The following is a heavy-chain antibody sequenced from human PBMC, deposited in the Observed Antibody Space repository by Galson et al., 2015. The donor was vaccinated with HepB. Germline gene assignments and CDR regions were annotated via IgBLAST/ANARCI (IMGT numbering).Heavy chain of an antibody. CDR1: GFTFSSYG. CDR3: AKVRRGIAAALDY. V-gene: IGHV3-30*18. Sequence: SLRLSCAASGFTFSSYGMHWVRQAPGKGLEWVAVISYDGSKKYYADSVKGRFTISRDNSKNTLYLQMNSLRAEDTAVYYCAKVRRGIAAALDYWGQGTLVTVSS. CDR2: ISYDGSKK. D-gene: IGHD6-13*01. J-gene: IGHJ4*02.